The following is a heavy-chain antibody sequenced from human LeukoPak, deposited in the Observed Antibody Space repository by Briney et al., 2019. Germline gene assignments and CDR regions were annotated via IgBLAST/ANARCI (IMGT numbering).Heavy chain of an antibody. J-gene: IGHJ4*02. CDR1: GGSISSSGYY. V-gene: IGHV4-39*07. CDR3: ARYSSSWTTYYFDY. Sequence: SETLSLTCTVSGGSISSSGYYWGWIRQPPGKGLEWIGIIYYSGSTYYNPSLKSRVTISVDTSKNQFSLKLSSVTAADTAVYYCARYSSSWTTYYFDYWGQGTLVTVSS. D-gene: IGHD6-13*01. CDR2: IYYSGST.